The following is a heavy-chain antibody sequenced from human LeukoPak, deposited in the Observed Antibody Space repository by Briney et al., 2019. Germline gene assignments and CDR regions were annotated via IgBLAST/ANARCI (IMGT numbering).Heavy chain of an antibody. CDR2: IYYSGST. V-gene: IGHV4-59*08. J-gene: IGHJ6*02. CDR1: GGSISSYY. Sequence: PSETLSLTCTVSGGSISSYYWSWLRQPPGKGLEWIGYIYYSGSTNYNPSLKSRVTISVDTSKNQFSLKLSSVTAADTAVYYCARQSPWFGEPDVWGQGTTVTVSS. D-gene: IGHD3-10*01. CDR3: ARQSPWFGEPDV.